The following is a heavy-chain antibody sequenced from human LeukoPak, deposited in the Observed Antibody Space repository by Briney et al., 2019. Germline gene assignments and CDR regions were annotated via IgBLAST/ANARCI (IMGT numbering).Heavy chain of an antibody. V-gene: IGHV4-59*08. D-gene: IGHD2-15*01. Sequence: SETLSLTCIVSGGSISSYYWSWIRQPPGKGLEWIGYIYYSGSTNYNPSLKRRVTISVDTCKNQLSLKLSSVTAAATAVYYCARLRGYCSGGSCYPVYYYGMDVWGQGTTVTVSS. CDR3: ARLRGYCSGGSCYPVYYYGMDV. J-gene: IGHJ6*02. CDR2: IYYSGST. CDR1: GGSISSYY.